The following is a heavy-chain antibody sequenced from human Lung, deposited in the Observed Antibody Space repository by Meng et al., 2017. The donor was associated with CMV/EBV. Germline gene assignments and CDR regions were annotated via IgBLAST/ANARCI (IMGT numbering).Heavy chain of an antibody. D-gene: IGHD3-3*01. V-gene: IGHV3-11*01. CDR1: GFTFSDYY. J-gene: IGHJ4*02. Sequence: GESLKISCAASGFTFSDYYMSWIRQAPGKGLEWVSYISSSGSTIYYADSVKGRFTISRDNAKNSLYLQMNSLRAEDTAVYYCARVRRHDFWSGPFVDYWGQGTLVXVSS. CDR3: ARVRRHDFWSGPFVDY. CDR2: ISSSGSTI.